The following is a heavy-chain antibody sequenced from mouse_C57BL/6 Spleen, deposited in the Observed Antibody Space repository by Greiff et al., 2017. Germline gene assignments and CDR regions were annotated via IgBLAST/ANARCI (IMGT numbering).Heavy chain of an antibody. Sequence: EVQLQQSGPELVKPGASVKISCKASGYTFTDYYMNWVQQSHGKSLEWIGDINPNNGGTSYNQKFKGKATLTVDKSSSTAYMELRSLTSEDSAVYYCARDTMVTTGFAYWGQGTLVTVSA. V-gene: IGHV1-26*01. CDR2: INPNNGGT. D-gene: IGHD2-2*01. CDR3: ARDTMVTTGFAY. CDR1: GYTFTDYY. J-gene: IGHJ3*01.